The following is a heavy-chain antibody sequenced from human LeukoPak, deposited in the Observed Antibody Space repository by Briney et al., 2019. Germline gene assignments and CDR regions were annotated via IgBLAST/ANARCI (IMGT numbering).Heavy chain of an antibody. Sequence: SVNVSCKASGDTFSTYAINWVGQAPGQGLEWMGRIIPMYHIANYAQKFQGRVTITADKSTSTAYMELSSLRSEDTAVYYCASDILTGYYPLYYFDYWGQGTLVTVSS. V-gene: IGHV1-69*04. CDR1: GDTFSTYA. CDR3: ASDILTGYYPLYYFDY. CDR2: IIPMYHIA. J-gene: IGHJ4*02. D-gene: IGHD3-9*01.